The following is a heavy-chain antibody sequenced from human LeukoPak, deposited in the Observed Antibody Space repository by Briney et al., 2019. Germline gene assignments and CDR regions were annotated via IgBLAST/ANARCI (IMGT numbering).Heavy chain of an antibody. J-gene: IGHJ4*02. CDR1: AYSISGGYY. CDR3: ARRVHSSASGFDY. D-gene: IGHD6-6*01. V-gene: IGHV4-38-2*02. CDR2: IYHGGST. Sequence: SETLSLTCSVSAYSISGGYYRGWIRQPPGKGLEWIGSIYHGGSTYYNPSLKSRVTISVDTSKNQFSLNLSSVTAADTAVYYCARRVHSSASGFDYWGQGTLVTVSS.